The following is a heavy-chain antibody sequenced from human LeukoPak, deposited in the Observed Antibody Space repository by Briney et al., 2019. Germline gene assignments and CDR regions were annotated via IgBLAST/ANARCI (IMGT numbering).Heavy chain of an antibody. CDR1: GDVVSSAAHY. D-gene: IGHD3-22*01. CDR3: ARVIIVVVYTPGGGYTDA. CDR2: IDSRGTT. J-gene: IGHJ6*03. Sequence: SETLSLTCKVSGDVVSSAAHYWGWIRQSPGKELEWIGSIDSRGTTYYNPSLKSRVTISVDTSENRFSLQLSSLAAADTAVYPCARVIIVVVYTPGGGYTDAWGKGTTVTVSS. V-gene: IGHV4-39*07.